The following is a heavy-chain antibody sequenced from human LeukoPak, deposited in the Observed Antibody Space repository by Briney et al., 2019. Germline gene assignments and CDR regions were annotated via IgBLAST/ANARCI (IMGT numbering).Heavy chain of an antibody. CDR2: ISAYNGNT. D-gene: IGHD2-15*01. J-gene: IGHJ6*03. CDR3: ARVTYCSGGSCYSNYYYYMDV. Sequence: GASVKVSCKASGYTFTSYGISWVRQAPGQGLEWMGWISAYNGNTNYAQKLQGRVTMTTDTSTSTAYMELRSLRSDDTAVYYCARVTYCSGGSCYSNYYYYMDVWAKGPRSPSP. CDR1: GYTFTSYG. V-gene: IGHV1-18*01.